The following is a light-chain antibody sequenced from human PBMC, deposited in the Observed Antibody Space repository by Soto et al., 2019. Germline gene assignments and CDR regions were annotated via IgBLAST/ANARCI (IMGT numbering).Light chain of an antibody. Sequence: EIVMTQSPATLSVSPGERDTLSCRASQSVSSNLAWYQQKPGQAPRLLIYGASTRATGIPARFNGSGSGTEFTLTISSLQSEDFAVYYCQHYNNWPRTFGQGTKVEIK. CDR2: GAS. CDR3: QHYNNWPRT. V-gene: IGKV3-15*01. J-gene: IGKJ1*01. CDR1: QSVSSN.